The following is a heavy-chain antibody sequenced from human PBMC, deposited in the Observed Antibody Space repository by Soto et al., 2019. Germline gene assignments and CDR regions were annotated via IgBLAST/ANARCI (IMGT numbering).Heavy chain of an antibody. CDR2: ISSNGGST. D-gene: IGHD4-17*01. CDR3: AKAGEGLTTVFYYYYYIDV. J-gene: IGHJ6*03. Sequence: PGGSLRLSCAASGFTFSSYAMHWVRQAPGKGLEYVSAISSNGGSTYYANSVKGRFTISRDNSKNTLYLQMNSLRAEDTAVYYCAKAGEGLTTVFYYYYYIDVWGKGTRVTVSS. CDR1: GFTFSSYA. V-gene: IGHV3-64*01.